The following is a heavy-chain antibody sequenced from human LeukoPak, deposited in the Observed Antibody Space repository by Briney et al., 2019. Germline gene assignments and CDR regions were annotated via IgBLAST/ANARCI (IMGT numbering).Heavy chain of an antibody. CDR3: ASLLGACSVPHCPPSPDC. Sequence: GGSLRLSCAASGFTFSSYEMNWVRQAPGKGLEWVSYISRSSSNIYYADSVKGRFTISRDNAKNSLYLQMNSLRAEDTATYYCASLLGACSVPHCPPSPDCWGQGTLVTVSS. CDR2: ISRSSSNI. V-gene: IGHV3-48*03. CDR1: GFTFSSYE. D-gene: IGHD2-15*01. J-gene: IGHJ4*02.